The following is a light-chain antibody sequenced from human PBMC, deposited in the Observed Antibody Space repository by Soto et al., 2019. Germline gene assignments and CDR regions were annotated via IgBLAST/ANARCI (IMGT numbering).Light chain of an antibody. CDR1: QIVSTTY. CDR3: QLYGRSPTTYT. CDR2: GAS. V-gene: IGKV3-20*01. J-gene: IGKJ2*01. Sequence: EIVLTQSPGTLSLSPGERATLSCRASQIVSTTYIAWYQQKPGQAPRLIIYGASKRATGIPDRFSGSGSGTDFSLTISRLEPEDFAVYYCQLYGRSPTTYTFAQGTELEIK.